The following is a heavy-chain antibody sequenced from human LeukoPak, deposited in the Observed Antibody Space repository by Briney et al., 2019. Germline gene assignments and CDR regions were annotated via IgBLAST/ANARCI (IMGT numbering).Heavy chain of an antibody. D-gene: IGHD7-27*01. Sequence: PGGSLRLSCAASGFTFSNYEMNWVRQAPGKGLEWVAVMSSDGNNNYYGDSVKGRFTISRDNSKNTLYLQMDSLRAEDTAVYYCAKEEPWGTFDIWGQGTMVTVSS. CDR2: MSSDGNNN. J-gene: IGHJ3*02. V-gene: IGHV3-30*18. CDR1: GFTFSNYE. CDR3: AKEEPWGTFDI.